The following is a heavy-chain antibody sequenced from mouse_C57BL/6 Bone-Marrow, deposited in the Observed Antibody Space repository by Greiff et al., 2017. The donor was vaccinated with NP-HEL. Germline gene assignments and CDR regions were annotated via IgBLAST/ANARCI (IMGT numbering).Heavy chain of an antibody. J-gene: IGHJ2*01. CDR3: ARAPITTEYYFDY. Sequence: VQLQESGAELARPGASVKMSCKASGYTFTSYTMHWVKQRPGQGLEWIGYINPSSGYTKYNQKFKDKATLTADKSSSTAYMQLSSLTSEDSAVYYCARAPITTEYYFDYWGQGTTLTVSS. D-gene: IGHD1-2*01. CDR1: GYTFTSYT. V-gene: IGHV1-4*01. CDR2: INPSSGYT.